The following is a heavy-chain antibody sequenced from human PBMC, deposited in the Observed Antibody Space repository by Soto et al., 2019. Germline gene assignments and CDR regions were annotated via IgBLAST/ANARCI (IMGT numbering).Heavy chain of an antibody. CDR1: GYTFTTYG. D-gene: IGHD5-12*01. J-gene: IGHJ4*02. Sequence: ASVKVSCKASGYTFTTYGISWVRQAPGQGLEWMGWISAYNGNINYAQNLQGRVTMTTDTSTSTAYVELRGLRSDDTAVYYCARIRHGYDLRYFDCCGRGTLVTVSS. CDR3: ARIRHGYDLRYFDC. V-gene: IGHV1-18*01. CDR2: ISAYNGNI.